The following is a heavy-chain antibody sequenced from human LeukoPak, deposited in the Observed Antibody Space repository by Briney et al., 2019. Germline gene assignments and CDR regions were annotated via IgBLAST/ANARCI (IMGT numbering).Heavy chain of an antibody. Sequence: GESLKISCKGSGYSFSRYWIGWVRQMPGKGLEWMGIICPGDSDSRYSPSFQGQVTISVDKSISTAYLQWSSLKASDSAMYYCAKGGLLAVAGTGFNYWGQGTLVTVSS. D-gene: IGHD6-19*01. CDR3: AKGGLLAVAGTGFNY. V-gene: IGHV5-51*01. CDR2: ICPGDSDS. CDR1: GYSFSRYW. J-gene: IGHJ4*02.